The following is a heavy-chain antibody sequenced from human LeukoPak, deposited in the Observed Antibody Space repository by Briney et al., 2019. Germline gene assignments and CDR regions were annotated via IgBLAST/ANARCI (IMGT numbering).Heavy chain of an antibody. D-gene: IGHD3-10*01. CDR3: AKVRRGVVPNDY. Sequence: GGSLRLSCAASGSTFNSYAITWVRQAPGKGLEWVSAVSSNGAKTYYADSVKGRFTISRDNYKNTLYLQMNSLRAEDTAVYYCAKVRRGVVPNDYWGQGTLVTVSS. J-gene: IGHJ4*02. CDR1: GSTFNSYA. V-gene: IGHV3-23*01. CDR2: VSSNGAKT.